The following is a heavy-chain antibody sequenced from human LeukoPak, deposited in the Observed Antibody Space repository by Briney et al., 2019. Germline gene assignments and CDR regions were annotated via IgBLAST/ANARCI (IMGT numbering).Heavy chain of an antibody. D-gene: IGHD6-13*01. CDR3: ARAVAAAGDIDY. Sequence: GGSLRLSCAPSGFTFSSYSMNWVRHAPGRALECVSSISSSSSYIYYAVSVKGRFTISRDNAKNSLYLQMNSLRAEDTAVYYCARAVAAAGDIDYWGQGTLVTVSS. CDR2: ISSSSSYI. J-gene: IGHJ4*02. CDR1: GFTFSSYS. V-gene: IGHV3-21*01.